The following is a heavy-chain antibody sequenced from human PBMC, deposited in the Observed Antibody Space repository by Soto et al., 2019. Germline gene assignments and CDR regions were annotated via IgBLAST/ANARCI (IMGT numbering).Heavy chain of an antibody. V-gene: IGHV1-69*02. CDR2: IIPILGIA. D-gene: IGHD2-15*01. J-gene: IGHJ3*02. CDR3: ARGFGGNHGAFDI. CDR1: GGTFSSYT. Sequence: QVQLVQSGAEVKKPGSSVKVSCKASGGTFSSYTISWVRQAPGQGLGWMGRIIPILGIANYAQKCQGRVTXPXDXXTSTAYMELSSLGSEDTAVYYCARGFGGNHGAFDIWGQGTMVTVSS.